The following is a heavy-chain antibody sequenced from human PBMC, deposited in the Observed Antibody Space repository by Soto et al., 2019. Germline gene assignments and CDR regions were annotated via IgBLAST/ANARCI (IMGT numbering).Heavy chain of an antibody. CDR2: IYYSGST. D-gene: IGHD3-10*01. Sequence: QVQLQESGPGLVKPSQTLSLTCTVSGGSISSGDYYWSWIRQPPGKGLEWIGYIYYSGSTYYNPSLESRVTISVDPSKNQFSLKLRSVTAADTAVYSCARAVFLWFGECYFDYCVQGTLVTVSS. CDR3: ARAVFLWFGECYFDY. J-gene: IGHJ4*02. V-gene: IGHV4-30-4*01. CDR1: GGSISSGDYY.